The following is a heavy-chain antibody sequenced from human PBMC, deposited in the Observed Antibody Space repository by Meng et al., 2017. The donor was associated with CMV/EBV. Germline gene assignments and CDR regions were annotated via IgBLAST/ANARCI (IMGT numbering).Heavy chain of an antibody. J-gene: IGHJ5*02. CDR1: GYTFTGYY. Sequence: QLVQAGAEVKKPGAPVKVSCKASGYTFTGYYMHWVRQAPGQGLEWMGWINPNSGGTNYAQKFQGRVTMTRDTSISTAYMELSRLRSDDTAVYYCARVARYYDFWSGYYKPWFDPWGQGTLVTVSS. D-gene: IGHD3-3*01. CDR2: INPNSGGT. CDR3: ARVARYYDFWSGYYKPWFDP. V-gene: IGHV1-2*02.